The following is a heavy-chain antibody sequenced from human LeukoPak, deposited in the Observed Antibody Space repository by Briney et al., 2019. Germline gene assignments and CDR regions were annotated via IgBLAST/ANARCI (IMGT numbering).Heavy chain of an antibody. Sequence: GGSLRLSCATSGFTFSNAWMNWVRQAPGKGLEWVGRIRSNSDGGTIDYAAPVKGRFTLSRDDSKTTLYLQMNSLQTEDTAVYYCATDFYDSTWGQGTLLTDSS. D-gene: IGHD3-22*01. CDR1: GFTFSNAW. CDR2: IRSNSDGGTI. J-gene: IGHJ5*02. V-gene: IGHV3-15*07. CDR3: ATDFYDST.